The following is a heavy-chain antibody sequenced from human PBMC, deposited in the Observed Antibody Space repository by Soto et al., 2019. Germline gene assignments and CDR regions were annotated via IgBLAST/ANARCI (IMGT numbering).Heavy chain of an antibody. CDR1: GGSISSYY. V-gene: IGHV4-59*08. D-gene: IGHD1-7*01. J-gene: IGHJ5*02. CDR2: IYYSGST. Sequence: PSETLSLTCTVSGGSISSYYWSWIRQPPGKGLEWIGYIYYSGSTNYNPSLKSRVTISVDTSKNQFSLKLSSVTAADTAVYYCARLESGTTSDWFDPWGQGTLVTVSS. CDR3: ARLESGTTSDWFDP.